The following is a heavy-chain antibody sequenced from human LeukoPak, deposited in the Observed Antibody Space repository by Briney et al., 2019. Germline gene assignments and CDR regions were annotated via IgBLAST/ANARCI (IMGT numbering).Heavy chain of an antibody. CDR1: GGSISSGSYY. D-gene: IGHD6-19*01. CDR3: ARDKQWLVSYYYYDMDV. CDR2: IYTSGST. V-gene: IGHV4-61*02. Sequence: PSQTLSLTCTVSGGSISSGSYYWSWIRQPAGKGLEWIGRIYTSGSTNYNPSLKSRVTISVDTSKNQFSLKLSSVTAADTAVYYCARDKQWLVSYYYYDMDVWGQGTTVTVSS. J-gene: IGHJ6*02.